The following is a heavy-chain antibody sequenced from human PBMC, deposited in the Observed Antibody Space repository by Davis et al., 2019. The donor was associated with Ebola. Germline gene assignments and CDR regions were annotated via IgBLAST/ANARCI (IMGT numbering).Heavy chain of an antibody. CDR3: AREDYGGKEFAAFDI. J-gene: IGHJ3*02. CDR1: GYTFTGYY. CDR2: INPNSGGT. D-gene: IGHD4-23*01. Sequence: ASVKVSCKASGYTFTGYYMHWVRQAPGQGLEWMGWINPNSGGTNYAQKFQGRVTMTRDTSISTAYMELSRLRSDDTAVYYCAREDYGGKEFAAFDIWGQGTMVTVSS. V-gene: IGHV1-2*02.